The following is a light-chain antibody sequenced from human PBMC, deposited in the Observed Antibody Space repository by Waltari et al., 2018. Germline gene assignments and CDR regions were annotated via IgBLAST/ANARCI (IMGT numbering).Light chain of an antibody. Sequence: DIVMTQSPDSLAVSLGERATINCKSSQSVLYSSNNKNYLAWYQQKPGQPPKLPIYWASTRESGVPARVSGSGSGTDFTLTISSLQAEDVAVYYCQQYYSTPRTFGQGTKVEIK. CDR1: QSVLYSSNNKNY. J-gene: IGKJ1*01. CDR2: WAS. V-gene: IGKV4-1*01. CDR3: QQYYSTPRT.